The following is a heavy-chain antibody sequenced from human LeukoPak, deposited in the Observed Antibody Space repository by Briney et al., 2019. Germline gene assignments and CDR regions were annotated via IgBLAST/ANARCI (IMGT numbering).Heavy chain of an antibody. CDR2: IHDSGST. CDR1: GGSISSGGYS. Sequence: PSETLSLTCAVSGGSISSGGYSWSWNRQTPGKGLEWIAYIHDSGSTYYNPSLKSRVSISIDTSKNQFSLKLNSVTAADTAVYYCARVVAAAGNNWFDPWGQGTLVTVSS. D-gene: IGHD6-13*01. V-gene: IGHV4-30-4*07. J-gene: IGHJ5*02. CDR3: ARVVAAAGNNWFDP.